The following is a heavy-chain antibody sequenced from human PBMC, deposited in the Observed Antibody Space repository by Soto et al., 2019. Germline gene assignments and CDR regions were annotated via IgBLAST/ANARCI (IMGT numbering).Heavy chain of an antibody. Sequence: GASVKVSCKASGGTFSSYAISWVRQAPGQGLEWMGGIIPIFGTANYGQKFQGRVTITADESTSTAYMELSSLRSEDTAVYYCATTIAAAGTQSLVDIWGQGTIVTVSS. J-gene: IGHJ3*02. V-gene: IGHV1-69*13. CDR3: ATTIAAAGTQSLVDI. CDR2: IIPIFGTA. CDR1: GGTFSSYA. D-gene: IGHD6-13*01.